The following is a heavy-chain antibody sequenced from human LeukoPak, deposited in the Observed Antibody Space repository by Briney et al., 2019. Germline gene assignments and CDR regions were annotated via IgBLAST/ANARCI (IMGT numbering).Heavy chain of an antibody. CDR3: ARDSWKQQLSLYFDY. CDR1: GFTFSSYS. D-gene: IGHD6-13*01. Sequence: EGSPRLSCAASGFTFSSYSMNWVRQAPGKGLEWVSYISSSSSTIYYADSVRGRFTISRDNAKNSLYLQMNSLRDEDTAVYYCARDSWKQQLSLYFDYWGQGTLVTVSS. CDR2: ISSSSSTI. J-gene: IGHJ4*02. V-gene: IGHV3-48*02.